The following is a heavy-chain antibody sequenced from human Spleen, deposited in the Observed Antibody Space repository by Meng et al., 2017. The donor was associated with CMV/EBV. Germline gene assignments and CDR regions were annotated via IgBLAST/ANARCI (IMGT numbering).Heavy chain of an antibody. V-gene: IGHV3-30*02. Sequence: GGSLRLSCAVSEVTFSTYGMHWVRQAPGKGLEWVAFTLYDGSNKYYADSVKGRFTISRDNSKNTLYLQMNSLRAEDTAVYYCAKVRWGTAVDAFDIWGQGTMVTVSS. CDR3: AKVRWGTAVDAFDI. J-gene: IGHJ3*02. CDR1: EVTFSTYG. CDR2: TLYDGSNK. D-gene: IGHD2-8*02.